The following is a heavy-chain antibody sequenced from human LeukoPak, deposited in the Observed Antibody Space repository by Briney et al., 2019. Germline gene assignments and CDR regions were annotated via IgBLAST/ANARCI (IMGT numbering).Heavy chain of an antibody. CDR1: GFTLSNYW. J-gene: IGHJ4*02. Sequence: GGSLRLSCAASGFTLSNYWMHWVRQAPGKGLEWVSVIFSGGSTYYADSVKGRFTISRDNSKNTLYLQMNSLRAEDTAVYYCGGWGVPFDYWGQGTLVTVSS. CDR2: IFSGGST. CDR3: GGWGVPFDY. D-gene: IGHD3-10*01. V-gene: IGHV3-53*01.